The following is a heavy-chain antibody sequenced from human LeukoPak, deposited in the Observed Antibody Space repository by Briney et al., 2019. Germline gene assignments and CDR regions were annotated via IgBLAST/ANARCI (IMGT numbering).Heavy chain of an antibody. D-gene: IGHD3-3*01. CDR3: ARDFRAPFWSGKDY. V-gene: IGHV3-30*03. J-gene: IGHJ4*02. Sequence: GGSLRLSCAASGFTFSSYGMHWVRQAPGKGLEWVAVISYDGSNKYYADSVKGRFTISRDNSKNTLYLQMNSLRAEDTAVYYCARDFRAPFWSGKDYWGQGTLVTVSS. CDR2: ISYDGSNK. CDR1: GFTFSSYG.